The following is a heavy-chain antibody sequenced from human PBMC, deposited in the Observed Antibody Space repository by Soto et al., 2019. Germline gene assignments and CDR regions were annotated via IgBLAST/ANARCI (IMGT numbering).Heavy chain of an antibody. CDR1: GHSMTTVGYY. Sequence: QVQLQESGPGLVKPSQTLSLTCTVSGHSMTTVGYYWTWIRQHPGQGLEWIGFISYSGSTYYSSSLKGRVAISADTSKNQFSLKLNSVTAADTAVYYCTRGDYWGQGTLVTVSS. CDR3: TRGDY. J-gene: IGHJ4*02. V-gene: IGHV4-31*03. CDR2: ISYSGST.